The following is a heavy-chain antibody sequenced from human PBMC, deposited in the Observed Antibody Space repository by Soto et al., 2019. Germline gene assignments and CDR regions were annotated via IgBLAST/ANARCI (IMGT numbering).Heavy chain of an antibody. CDR3: ARAPDKYYFDS. V-gene: IGHV4-34*01. Sequence: TLSLTCAVYGGSFNGYYWTWIRQPPGKGPEWIGDINHSGSTNYHPSLKSRVTISVDTSKNQFSLKLRSVTAADMAVFYCARAPDKYYFDSWGQGTLVTVSS. CDR1: GGSFNGYY. J-gene: IGHJ4*02. CDR2: INHSGST.